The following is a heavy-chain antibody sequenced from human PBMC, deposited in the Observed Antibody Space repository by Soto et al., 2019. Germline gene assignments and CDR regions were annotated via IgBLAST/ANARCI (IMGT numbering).Heavy chain of an antibody. V-gene: IGHV3-23*01. CDR3: AKERTYYYGSGSYHHYGMDV. Sequence: EVQLLESGGGLVQPGGSLRLSCAASGFTFSSYAMSWVRQAPGKGLEWVSSIRGSGGSTQYADSVKGRFTISRDNSKNTLYQQMNSLRAEDTAVYYCAKERTYYYGSGSYHHYGMDVWGQGTTVTVSS. CDR2: IRGSGGST. CDR1: GFTFSSYA. D-gene: IGHD3-10*01. J-gene: IGHJ6*02.